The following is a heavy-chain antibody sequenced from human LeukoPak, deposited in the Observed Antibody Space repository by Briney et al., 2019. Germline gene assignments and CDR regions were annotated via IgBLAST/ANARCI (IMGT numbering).Heavy chain of an antibody. CDR2: IYYSGRT. V-gene: IGHV4-38-2*02. CDR1: GYSINSGYY. CDR3: ARRYCSGADCYGGDSYYYMDV. Sequence: PSETLSLTCTVSGYSINSGYYWGWIRQPPGKGLEWIGIIYYSGRTYYNPSLKSRVTISVDTSKNQFSLRLTSVTAADTAVYYCARRYCSGADCYGGDSYYYMDVWGKGTTVTISS. D-gene: IGHD2-2*01. J-gene: IGHJ6*03.